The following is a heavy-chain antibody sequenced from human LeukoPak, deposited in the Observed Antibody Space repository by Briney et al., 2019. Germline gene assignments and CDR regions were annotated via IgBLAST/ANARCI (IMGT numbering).Heavy chain of an antibody. CDR3: AKSNGYGLVDI. Sequence: MTSETLSLTCSVSGYSFSSGYYWGWIRQPPGKGLEWIGSIYHSGSTYYNPSLKSRVTISVDTSRNQFSLKLNSVTAADTAVYYCAKSNGYGLVDIWGQGTMVTVSS. D-gene: IGHD3-10*01. CDR1: GYSFSSGYY. V-gene: IGHV4-38-2*02. CDR2: IYHSGST. J-gene: IGHJ3*02.